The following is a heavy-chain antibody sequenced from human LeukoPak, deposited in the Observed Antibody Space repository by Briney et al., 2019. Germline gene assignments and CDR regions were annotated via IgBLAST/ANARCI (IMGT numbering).Heavy chain of an antibody. J-gene: IGHJ4*02. Sequence: GGSLRLSCAASGFTFSSYAMSWVRHAPGKGLEWVSAISGSGGSTYYADSVKGRFTISRDNSKNTLYLQMNSLRDEDTAVYYCAKICGGDCRDLIDYWGQGTLVTVSS. CDR1: GFTFSSYA. V-gene: IGHV3-23*01. CDR2: ISGSGGST. CDR3: AKICGGDCRDLIDY. D-gene: IGHD2-21*02.